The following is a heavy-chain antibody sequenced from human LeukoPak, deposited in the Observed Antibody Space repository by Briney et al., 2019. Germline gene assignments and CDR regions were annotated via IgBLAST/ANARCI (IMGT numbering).Heavy chain of an antibody. Sequence: ASVKVSCKASGYTFTSYDINWVRPATGQGLEWMGWMNPNSGNTGYAQKFQGRVTMTRNTSISTAYMELSSLRSEDTAVYYCARGGQDAFFWLPRGYYYYGMDVWGQGTTVTVSS. V-gene: IGHV1-8*01. CDR3: ARGGQDAFFWLPRGYYYYGMDV. J-gene: IGHJ6*02. CDR1: GYTFTSYD. CDR2: MNPNSGNT. D-gene: IGHD3-9*01.